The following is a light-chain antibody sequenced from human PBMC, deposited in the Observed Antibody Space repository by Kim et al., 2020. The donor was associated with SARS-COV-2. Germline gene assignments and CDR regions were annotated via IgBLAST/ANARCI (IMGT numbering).Light chain of an antibody. CDR3: QQYNSYSRT. Sequence: DIQMTQSPSTLSASVGDRVTITCRASQSIIRWLAWYQQKPGKAPKLLIYKASSLERGVPSRFSGSGSGTEFTLTISSLQPDDFATYYCQQYNSYSRTFGQGTKVDIK. CDR1: QSIIRW. CDR2: KAS. J-gene: IGKJ1*01. V-gene: IGKV1-5*03.